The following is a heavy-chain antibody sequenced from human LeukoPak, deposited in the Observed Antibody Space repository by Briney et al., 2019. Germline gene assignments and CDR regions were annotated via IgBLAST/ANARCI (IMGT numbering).Heavy chain of an antibody. CDR2: IYSGGST. CDR3: ARGPQYCTGGSCYSGFDY. D-gene: IGHD2-15*01. J-gene: IGHJ4*02. V-gene: IGHV3-53*01. CDR1: GFTVSSNY. Sequence: PGGSLRLSCAASGFTVSSNYMSWVRQAPGKGLEWVSVIYSGGSTYYADSVKGRFTISRDNSKNTLYLQMNSLRAEDTAVYYCARGPQYCTGGSCYSGFDYWGQGTLVTVSS.